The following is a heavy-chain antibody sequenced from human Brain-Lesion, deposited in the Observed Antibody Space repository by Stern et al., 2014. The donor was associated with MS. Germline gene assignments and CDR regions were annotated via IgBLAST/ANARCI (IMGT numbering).Heavy chain of an antibody. CDR2: IKSDGREK. V-gene: IGHV3-7*01. CDR3: ARGVDP. Sequence: EVQLVESGGGLVQPGGSLRLSCAASGFRFSNYWMSWVLQAPGKGPEWVANIKSDGREKLYVDSVKGRFTISRDNAKNSLYLQMNSLRAEDTAVYYCARGVDPWGQGTLVTVSS. J-gene: IGHJ5*02. CDR1: GFRFSNYW.